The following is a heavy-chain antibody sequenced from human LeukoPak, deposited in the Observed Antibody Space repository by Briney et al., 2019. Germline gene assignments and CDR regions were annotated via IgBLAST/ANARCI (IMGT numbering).Heavy chain of an antibody. CDR3: ARHIRITIFGVVTKTEGFDP. J-gene: IGHJ5*02. CDR1: GGSFSGYY. V-gene: IGHV4-34*01. Sequence: SETLSLTCAVYGGSFSGYYWSWIRQPPGKGLEWIGEINHSGSTNYNPSLKSRVTISVDKSKNQFSLKLSSVTAADTAVYYCARHIRITIFGVVTKTEGFDPWGQGTLVTVSS. CDR2: INHSGST. D-gene: IGHD3-3*01.